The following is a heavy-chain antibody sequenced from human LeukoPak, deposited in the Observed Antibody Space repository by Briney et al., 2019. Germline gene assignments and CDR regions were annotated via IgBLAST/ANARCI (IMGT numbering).Heavy chain of an antibody. D-gene: IGHD6-19*01. CDR1: GGSISTYY. Sequence: SETLPLTCTVPGGSISTYYWSWIRQPPGKGLEWIGYINHSGYTNSNPSLKSRVTISVDTSKNQLSLKLSSVTAADTAVYYCARHGSGWRFDLWGQGTRVTVSS. CDR3: ARHGSGWRFDL. CDR2: INHSGYT. J-gene: IGHJ4*02. V-gene: IGHV4-59*08.